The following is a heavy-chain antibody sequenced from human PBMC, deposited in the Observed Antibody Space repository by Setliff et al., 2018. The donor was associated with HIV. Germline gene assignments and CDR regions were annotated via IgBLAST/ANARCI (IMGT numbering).Heavy chain of an antibody. D-gene: IGHD3-22*01. J-gene: IGHJ4*02. V-gene: IGHV1-69*13. CDR2: IVPILNTG. CDR3: ARIPNHSSGFDY. CDR1: GYTFTSYA. Sequence: SVKVSCKASGYTFTSYAMNWVRQAPGQGLEWMGGIVPILNTGNYAPKFQGRVTITADESTTTAYMELSSLRSEDTAVYYCARIPNHSSGFDYWGQGTPVTVS.